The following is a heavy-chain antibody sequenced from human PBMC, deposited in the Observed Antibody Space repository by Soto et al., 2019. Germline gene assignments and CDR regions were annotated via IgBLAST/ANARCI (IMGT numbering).Heavy chain of an antibody. J-gene: IGHJ5*02. CDR1: GGSISSSSYY. CDR3: ARHEAYYYDSSGYYPNWFDP. CDR2: IYYSGST. D-gene: IGHD3-22*01. V-gene: IGHV4-39*01. Sequence: PSETLSLTCTVSGGSISSSSYYWGWIRQPPGKGLEWIGSIYYSGSTYYNPSLKSRVTISVDTSKNQFSLKLSSVTAADTAVYYCARHEAYYYDSSGYYPNWFDPWGQGTLVTVSS.